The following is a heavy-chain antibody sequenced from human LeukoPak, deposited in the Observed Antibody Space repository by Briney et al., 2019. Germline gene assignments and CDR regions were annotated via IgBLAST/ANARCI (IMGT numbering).Heavy chain of an antibody. Sequence: SETLSLTCTVSGVSITGSYWAWLRQPPGKGLESLGYIYYSGTTNYNPSLEGRVSISVDTSKRQFSLMLRSVTAADTAVYYCAKVKVTYYYDGDGYYYFDYWGQGTLVTVSS. CDR3: AKVKVTYYYDGDGYYYFDY. J-gene: IGHJ4*02. CDR2: IYYSGTT. CDR1: GVSITGSY. V-gene: IGHV4-59*01. D-gene: IGHD3-22*01.